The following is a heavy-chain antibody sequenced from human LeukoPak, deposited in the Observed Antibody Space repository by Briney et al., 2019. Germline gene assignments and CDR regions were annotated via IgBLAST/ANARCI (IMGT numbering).Heavy chain of an antibody. CDR1: GYTFTSYG. V-gene: IGHV1-18*01. J-gene: IGHJ4*02. Sequence: ASVKVSCKASGYTFTSYGISWVRQAPGQGLEWMGWISAYNGNTNYAQKLQGRVTMTTDTSTSTAYMELRSLRSDDTAVYYCARYLGXYYDSSGYSGGGYFDYWGQGTLVTVSS. CDR2: ISAYNGNT. CDR3: ARYLGXYYDSSGYSGGGYFDY. D-gene: IGHD3-22*01.